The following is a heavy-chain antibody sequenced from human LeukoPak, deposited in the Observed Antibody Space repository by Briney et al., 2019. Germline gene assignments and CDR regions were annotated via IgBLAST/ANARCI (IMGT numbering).Heavy chain of an antibody. J-gene: IGHJ4*02. D-gene: IGHD6-19*01. Sequence: GGSLRLSCAASGFSFSTYALSWDRQASGKGLEWVSATSGNGAKTYYADSVRGRFTISRDNSKNTLYLQMNSLRAEDTAVYYCAKDFGWPFDYWGQGTLVTVSS. CDR1: GFSFSTYA. V-gene: IGHV3-23*01. CDR2: TSGNGAKT. CDR3: AKDFGWPFDY.